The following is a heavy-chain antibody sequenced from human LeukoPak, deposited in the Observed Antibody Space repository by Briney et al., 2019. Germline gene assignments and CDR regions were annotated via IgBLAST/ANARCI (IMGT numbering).Heavy chain of an antibody. CDR2: IRGDESKT. J-gene: IGHJ4*02. V-gene: IGHV3-74*01. D-gene: IGHD2-8*02. CDR3: ARDTVSASDY. Sequence: GGSLRLSCAASGFTFSTYWMHWVRQAPGKGLVWVSGIRGDESKTTYADSVKGRFTISRDNAKNTLYLQMNSLRAEDTAVYYCARDTVSASDYWGQGALVTVSS. CDR1: GFTFSTYW.